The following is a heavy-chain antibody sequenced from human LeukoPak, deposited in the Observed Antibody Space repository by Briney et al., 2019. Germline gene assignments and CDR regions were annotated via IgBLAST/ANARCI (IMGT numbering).Heavy chain of an antibody. CDR3: ARDQGRLSTSWYTGY. V-gene: IGHV1-2*06. D-gene: IGHD6-13*01. CDR1: GYIFTGYY. Sequence: ASVKVSCKASGYIFTGYYIHWVRQAPGQGLEWMGRMNPDSGDTIFAQRFQGRVTMSRDTSITTAYMEVSRLRPDDTAVYFCARDQGRLSTSWYTGYWGQGTQVTVSS. J-gene: IGHJ4*02. CDR2: MNPDSGDT.